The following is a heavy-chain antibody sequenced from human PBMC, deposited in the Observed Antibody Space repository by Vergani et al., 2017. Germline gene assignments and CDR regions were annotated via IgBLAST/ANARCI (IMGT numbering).Heavy chain of an antibody. CDR3: ARVSDYDFWSGYYAAFDI. CDR2: ISYDGSNK. J-gene: IGHJ3*02. CDR1: GFTFSSYG. V-gene: IGHV3-30*03. Sequence: QVQLVESGGGVVQPGRSLRLSCAASGFTFSSYGMHWVRQAPGKGLEWVAVISYDGSNKYYADSVKGRFTISRDNSKNTLYLQMNSLRAEDTAVYYCARVSDYDFWSGYYAAFDIWGQGTMVTVSS. D-gene: IGHD3-3*01.